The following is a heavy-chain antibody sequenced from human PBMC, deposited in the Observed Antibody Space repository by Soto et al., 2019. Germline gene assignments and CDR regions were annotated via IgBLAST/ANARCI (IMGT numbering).Heavy chain of an antibody. Sequence: SETLSLTCAVYGGSFSDYYWSWIRQHPGKGLEWIGEINHSGSTNYNPSLKSRVTISVDTSKNQFSLKLSSVTAADTAVYYCARGPGYCSGGSCYSGAFDIWGQGTMVTVSS. D-gene: IGHD2-15*01. CDR3: ARGPGYCSGGSCYSGAFDI. J-gene: IGHJ3*02. V-gene: IGHV4-34*01. CDR1: GGSFSDYY. CDR2: INHSGST.